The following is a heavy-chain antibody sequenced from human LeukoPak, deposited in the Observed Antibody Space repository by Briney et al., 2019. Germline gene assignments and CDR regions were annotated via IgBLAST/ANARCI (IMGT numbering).Heavy chain of an antibody. CDR1: EFTFSNYA. V-gene: IGHV3-30-3*01. J-gene: IGHJ4*02. CDR3: ARAFLDLVTGTTDGDIFDY. D-gene: IGHD1-20*01. CDR2: ISYDGSNK. Sequence: PGGSLRLSCAASEFTFSNYAMHWVRQAPGKGLEWVAVISYDGSNKYYADSVKGRFTISRDNSKNTLFLQMNSLRAEDTAVYYCARAFLDLVTGTTDGDIFDYWGQGTLVTVSS.